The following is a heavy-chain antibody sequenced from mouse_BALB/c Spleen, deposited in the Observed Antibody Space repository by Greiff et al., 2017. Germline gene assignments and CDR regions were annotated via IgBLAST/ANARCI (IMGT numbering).Heavy chain of an antibody. CDR1: GYTFTNYW. CDR3: ARKKDFYSPMDY. J-gene: IGHJ4*01. Sequence: VQLQQSGAELVRPGTSVKISCKASGYTFTNYWLGWVKQRPGHGLEWIGDIYPGGGYTNYNEKFKGKATLTADTSSSTAYMQLSSLTSEDSAVYFCARKKDFYSPMDYWGQGTSVTVSS. D-gene: IGHD2-1*01. V-gene: IGHV1-63*02. CDR2: IYPGGGYT.